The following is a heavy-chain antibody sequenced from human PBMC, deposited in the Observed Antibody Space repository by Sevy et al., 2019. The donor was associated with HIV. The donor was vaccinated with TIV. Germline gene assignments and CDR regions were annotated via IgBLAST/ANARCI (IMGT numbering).Heavy chain of an antibody. V-gene: IGHV5-51*01. Sequence: GESLKISCKGSGYTFSNYWIGWVRQMPGKGLEWMGVIYPGDSVTRYSPSFQGQVTMSADKSTSTAYLQWSSLKTSDXXXXXXXXXXXXXXXXXEYYFDYWGQGTLVTVSS. CDR1: GYTFSNYW. CDR3: XXXXXXXXXXXEYYFDY. CDR2: IYPGDSVT. J-gene: IGHJ4*02.